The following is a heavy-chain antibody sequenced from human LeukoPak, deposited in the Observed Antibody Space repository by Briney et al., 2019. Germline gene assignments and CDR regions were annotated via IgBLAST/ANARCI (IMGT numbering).Heavy chain of an antibody. J-gene: IGHJ6*04. D-gene: IGHD4-11*01. CDR1: GGPIRSYY. CDR2: IYYSGST. V-gene: IGHV4-59*01. CDR3: ARFNHEMTTVTQRRGRGMDV. Sequence: SEPLSLTCSVCGGPIRSYYWRWMRQPPGKGRQGVGYIYYSGSTNYNPSLTSRVTISVDTSKNQFSLKLSSVTAADTAVHYCARFNHEMTTVTQRRGRGMDVWGEGTTVTVSS.